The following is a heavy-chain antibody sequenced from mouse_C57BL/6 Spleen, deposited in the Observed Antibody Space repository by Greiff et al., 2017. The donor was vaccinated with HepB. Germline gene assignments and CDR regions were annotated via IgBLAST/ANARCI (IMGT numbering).Heavy chain of an antibody. J-gene: IGHJ3*01. CDR2: ISYDGSN. V-gene: IGHV3-6*01. D-gene: IGHD1-1*01. CDR1: GYSITSGYY. CDR3: ARDGSSAFAY. Sequence: DVKLVESGPGLVKPSQSLSLTCSVTGYSITSGYYWNWIRQFPGNKLEWMGYISYDGSNNYNPSLKNRISITRDTSKNQFFLKLNSVTTEDTATYYCARDGSSAFAYWGQGTLVTVSA.